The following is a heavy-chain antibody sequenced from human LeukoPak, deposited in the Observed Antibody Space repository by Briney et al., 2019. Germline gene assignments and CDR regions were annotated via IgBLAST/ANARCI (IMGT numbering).Heavy chain of an antibody. CDR2: ISNSGSDI. V-gene: IGHV3-21*05. CDR1: GFTFSSFS. J-gene: IGHJ4*02. D-gene: IGHD4-17*01. CDR3: ARLTYGY. Sequence: PGGSLRLSCVASGFTFSSFSMNWVGQAPGKGLEWISYISNSGSDISYADSVKGRFTISRANAKNSLYLQMNSLRDEDTAVYYCARLTYGYWGQGTLVSVSS.